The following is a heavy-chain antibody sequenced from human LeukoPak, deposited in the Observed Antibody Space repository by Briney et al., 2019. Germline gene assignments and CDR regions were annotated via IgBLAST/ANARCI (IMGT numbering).Heavy chain of an antibody. V-gene: IGHV3-74*01. J-gene: IGHJ3*02. CDR2: IDANAKTT. Sequence: PGGSLRLSCAASGFTFSNYWLHWVRQAPGKGLVWVSRIDANAKTTSYADSVKGRFTISTDNAKKTLYLQMNSLRVGDTAVYYCLTVVETTIAAFDIWGQGTMVTVSS. CDR3: LTVVETTIAAFDI. D-gene: IGHD1-26*01. CDR1: GFTFSNYW.